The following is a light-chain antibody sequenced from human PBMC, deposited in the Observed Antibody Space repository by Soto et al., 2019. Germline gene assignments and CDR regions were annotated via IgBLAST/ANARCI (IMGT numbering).Light chain of an antibody. CDR1: SSNIGSAY. J-gene: IGLJ2*01. V-gene: IGLV1-47*01. Sequence: QSVLTQPPSASGTPGQTVTISYSGSSSNIGSAYIYWYQHLPGTAPKLLNYRNNQRPSGVPDRFSASKSGTSAPLAISGLRSEDDADYYCAAWDDSLVVFGGGTKLTVL. CDR2: RNN. CDR3: AAWDDSLVV.